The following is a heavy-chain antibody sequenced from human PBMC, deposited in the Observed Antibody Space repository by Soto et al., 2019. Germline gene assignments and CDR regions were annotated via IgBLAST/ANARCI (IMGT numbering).Heavy chain of an antibody. V-gene: IGHV1-69*02. Sequence: QVQLVQSGAEVKKPGSSVKVSCKASGGTFSSYTISWVRQAPGQGLEWMGRIIPILGIANYAQKFQGRVTITADKSTSTAYMELSSLRSEDTAVYYCAKSPIGQQLVVFDYWGQGTLVTVSS. CDR2: IIPILGIA. D-gene: IGHD6-13*01. J-gene: IGHJ4*02. CDR1: GGTFSSYT. CDR3: AKSPIGQQLVVFDY.